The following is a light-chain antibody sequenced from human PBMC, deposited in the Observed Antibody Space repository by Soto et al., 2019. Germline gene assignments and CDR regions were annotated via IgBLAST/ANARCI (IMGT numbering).Light chain of an antibody. CDR3: CSSAGGDTYH. CDR2: DVA. V-gene: IGLV2-11*01. Sequence: QSVLTQPRSVSGSPGQSVTISCTGTGNDVGAHNYVSWYQQHPGRPPKLMIYDVARWPSGVPDRFSGAESGNTASLTISGLHADDEADYFCCSSAGGDTYHFGTGTKVTVL. J-gene: IGLJ1*01. CDR1: GNDVGAHNY.